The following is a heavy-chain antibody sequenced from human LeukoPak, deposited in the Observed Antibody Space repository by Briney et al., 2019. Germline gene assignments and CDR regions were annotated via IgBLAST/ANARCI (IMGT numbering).Heavy chain of an antibody. CDR2: IYTSGST. CDR3: ARSSGGSPHAFDI. Sequence: SQTPSLTCTVSGGSISSGSYYWSWIRQPAGKGLEWIGRIYTSGSTNYNPSLKSRVTISVDTSKNQFSLKLSSVTAADTAVYYCARSSGGSPHAFDIWGQGTMVTVSS. D-gene: IGHD3-10*01. V-gene: IGHV4-61*02. CDR1: GGSISSGSYY. J-gene: IGHJ3*02.